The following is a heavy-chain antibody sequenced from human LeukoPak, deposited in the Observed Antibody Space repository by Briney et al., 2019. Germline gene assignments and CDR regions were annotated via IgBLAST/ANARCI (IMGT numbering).Heavy chain of an antibody. Sequence: GGSLRLSCAASGFTFSSYAMSWVRQAPGKGLEWVSAISGSGGSTYYADSVKGRFTISRDNSKNTLYLQMNSLRAEDTALYYCARDLSGSTGFDYWGQGTLVTVSS. V-gene: IGHV3-23*01. CDR2: ISGSGGST. D-gene: IGHD6-19*01. CDR3: ARDLSGSTGFDY. CDR1: GFTFSSYA. J-gene: IGHJ4*02.